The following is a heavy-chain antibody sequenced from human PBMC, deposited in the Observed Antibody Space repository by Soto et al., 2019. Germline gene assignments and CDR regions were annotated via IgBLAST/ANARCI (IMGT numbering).Heavy chain of an antibody. J-gene: IGHJ2*01. D-gene: IGHD1-1*01. CDR2: IKSKDAGATT. V-gene: IGHV3-15*01. Sequence: EVQLVESGGGLVKPGESLRLSCVASGFSFNIAWMSWVRQAPGKGLEWVGRIKSKDAGATTHFAAPVRGRFSISRNDSKKTVSRQTNTLSTDDTAVYFCGTRDVYKPNWYFDFWGRGTLVAVCS. CDR1: GFSFNIAW. CDR3: GTRDVYKPNWYFDF.